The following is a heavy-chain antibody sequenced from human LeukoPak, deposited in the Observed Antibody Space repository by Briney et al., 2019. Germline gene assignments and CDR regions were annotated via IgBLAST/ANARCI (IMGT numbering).Heavy chain of an antibody. CDR2: FDPEDGET. CDR3: ATDSPWVVFGGSSSWYYFDY. J-gene: IGHJ4*02. D-gene: IGHD6-13*01. Sequence: ASVKVSCEVSGYTLTELSMHWVRQAPGKGLEWMGGFDPEDGETIYAQKFQGRVAMTEDTSTDTAYMELSSLRSEDTAVYYCATDSPWVVFGGSSSWYYFDYWGQGTLVTVSS. V-gene: IGHV1-24*01. CDR1: GYTLTELS.